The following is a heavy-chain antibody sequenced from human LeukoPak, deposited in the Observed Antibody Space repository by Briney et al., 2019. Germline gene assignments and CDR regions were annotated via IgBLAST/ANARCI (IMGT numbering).Heavy chain of an antibody. CDR3: ARDLCSTSHIDY. V-gene: IGHV4-30-4*08. J-gene: IGHJ4*02. Sequence: SQTLSLTCTVSGGSISGGDYHWSWIRQPPGKGLEWIGSIYYSGSAYYNPSLKSRVAISVDTSKNQFSLKLSSVTAADTAVYYCARDLCSTSHIDYWGQGTLVTVSS. CDR2: IYYSGSA. CDR1: GGSISGGDYH. D-gene: IGHD2-2*01.